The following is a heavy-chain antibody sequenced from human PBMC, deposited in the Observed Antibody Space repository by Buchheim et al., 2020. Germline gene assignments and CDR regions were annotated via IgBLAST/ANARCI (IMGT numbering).Heavy chain of an antibody. CDR2: IWFVGTNK. CDR1: GFTFSSYG. J-gene: IGHJ4*02. Sequence: QVQLVESGGGVVQPGRSLRLSCAASGFTFSSYGMHWIRQAPGKGLEWVALIWFVGTNKFYTDSVKGRFTISRDNSKNTLYLQMNSLRAEDTAVYHCVREVDCRGNTCYSFDYWGQGTL. D-gene: IGHD2-15*01. CDR3: VREVDCRGNTCYSFDY. V-gene: IGHV3-33*01.